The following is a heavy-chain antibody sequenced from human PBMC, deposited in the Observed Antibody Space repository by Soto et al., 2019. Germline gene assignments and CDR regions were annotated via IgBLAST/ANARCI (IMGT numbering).Heavy chain of an antibody. CDR2: ISPYSGNT. V-gene: IGHV1-18*01. Sequence: QVQLVQSRAEVKKPGASVKVSCKTSLYTFTNYGFSWVRQAPGQGLEWMGWISPYSGNTNYAQKPQGRVTLTTDPSTTTAYLELRSLKSDDPAVYYCATQPYSGDWPEGNYFDYWGQGTLVTVSS. J-gene: IGHJ4*02. CDR1: LYTFTNYG. CDR3: ATQPYSGDWPEGNYFDY. D-gene: IGHD6-19*01.